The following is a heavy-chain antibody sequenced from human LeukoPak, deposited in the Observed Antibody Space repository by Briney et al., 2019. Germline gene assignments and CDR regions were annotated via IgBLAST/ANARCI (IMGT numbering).Heavy chain of an antibody. D-gene: IGHD1-26*01. J-gene: IGHJ4*02. Sequence: GGSLRLSCAASGFTFSSYSMNWVRQAPGKGLEWVSSISGSSSYIYYADSVKGRFTISRDNAKNSLYLQMNSLRAEDTAVYYCAKDLAVGAKGGEFDYWGQGTLVTVSS. CDR1: GFTFSSYS. CDR3: AKDLAVGAKGGEFDY. CDR2: ISGSSSYI. V-gene: IGHV3-21*01.